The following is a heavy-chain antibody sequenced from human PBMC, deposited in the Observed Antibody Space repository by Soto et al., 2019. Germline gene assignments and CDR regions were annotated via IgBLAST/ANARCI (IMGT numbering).Heavy chain of an antibody. V-gene: IGHV1-2*04. CDR1: GYTFTGYY. Sequence: ASVKVSCKASGYTFTGYYMHWVRQAPGQGLEWMGWINPNSGGTNYAQKFQGWVTMTRDTSISTAYMELSRLRSDDTAVYYCAKALGYCSGGSCYGDYYYYYGMDVWGQGTTVTVSS. D-gene: IGHD2-15*01. J-gene: IGHJ6*02. CDR2: INPNSGGT. CDR3: AKALGYCSGGSCYGDYYYYYGMDV.